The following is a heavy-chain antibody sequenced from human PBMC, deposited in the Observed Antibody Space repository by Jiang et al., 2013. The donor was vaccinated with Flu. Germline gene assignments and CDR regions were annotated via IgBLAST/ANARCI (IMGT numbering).Heavy chain of an antibody. CDR3: ARGNLIVGATMFGFYYFDY. Sequence: SLTCAISGDSVSSNSAAWNWIRQSPSRGLEWLGRTYYRSKWYNDYAVSVKSRITINPDTSKNQFSLQLNSVTPEDTAVYYCARGNLIVGATMFGFYYFDYWGQGTLVTVSS. D-gene: IGHD1-26*01. CDR1: GDSVSSNSAA. V-gene: IGHV6-1*01. CDR2: TYYRSKWYN. J-gene: IGHJ4*02.